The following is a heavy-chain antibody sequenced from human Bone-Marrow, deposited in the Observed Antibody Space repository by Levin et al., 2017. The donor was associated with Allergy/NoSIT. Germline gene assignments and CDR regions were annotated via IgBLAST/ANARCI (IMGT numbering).Heavy chain of an antibody. V-gene: IGHV1-8*01. CDR2: ISRNSGNT. D-gene: IGHD1-26*01. Sequence: VASVKVSCSTSGSTFSGSDINWVRQATGQGLQWMGWISRNSGNTGYAQKFQGRVTLTRNTSKSIFYMELSSLTSEDTAVYYCARARGATDFDTWGQGTLVTVSS. CDR1: GSTFSGSD. CDR3: ARARGATDFDT. J-gene: IGHJ4*02.